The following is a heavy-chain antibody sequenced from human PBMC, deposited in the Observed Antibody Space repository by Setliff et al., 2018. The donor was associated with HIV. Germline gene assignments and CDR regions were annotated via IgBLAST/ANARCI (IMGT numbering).Heavy chain of an antibody. J-gene: IGHJ2*01. CDR1: GYTFTSYG. CDR2: ISDYNSNT. V-gene: IGHV1-18*01. Sequence: ASVKVSCKASGYTFTSYGLSWVRQAPGQGLEWMGWISDYNSNTEYAQKLQGRITVTMDIPKDTAYMELRGLTPDDTAVYYCARGHHFYWYFDLWGPGTLVTVSS. CDR3: ARGHHFYWYFDL.